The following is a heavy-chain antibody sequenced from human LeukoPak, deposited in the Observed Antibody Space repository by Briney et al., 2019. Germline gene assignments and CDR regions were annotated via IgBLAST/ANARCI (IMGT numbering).Heavy chain of an antibody. D-gene: IGHD3-16*01. V-gene: IGHV6-1*01. CDR3: VRAPRGIFDY. CDR1: GDTDSSNSPP. Sequence: SHTLSLTCAISGDTDSSNSPPGNWTTQSPSRGLEWRGRTYYRYKWYNDDAVSVKSRISIHPDTSKNQFSLQLNAVTPEDAAVYYCVRAPRGIFDYWGQGTMVTVSS. J-gene: IGHJ4*02. CDR2: TYYRYKWYN.